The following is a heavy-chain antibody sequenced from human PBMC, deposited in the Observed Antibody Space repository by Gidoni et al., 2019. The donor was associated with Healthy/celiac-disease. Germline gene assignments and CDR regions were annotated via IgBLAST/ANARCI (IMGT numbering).Heavy chain of an antibody. CDR1: GFTFGDYA. V-gene: IGHV3-9*01. J-gene: IGHJ2*01. CDR3: AKGGYSSADWYFDL. D-gene: IGHD5-18*01. CDR2: ISWNSGSI. Sequence: EVQLVESGGGLVQPGRSLGLSCATSGFTFGDYAMHWVRQAPGKGLEWVSGISWNSGSIGYADAVKCRFTISRDNAKNSRYLQMNSLGAEDTALYYCAKGGYSSADWYFDLWGRGTLVTVSS.